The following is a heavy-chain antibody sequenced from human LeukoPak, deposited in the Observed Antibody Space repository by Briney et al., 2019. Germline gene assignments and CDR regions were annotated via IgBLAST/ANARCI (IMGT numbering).Heavy chain of an antibody. D-gene: IGHD3-22*01. CDR1: GCTFPNYG. CDR2: ISVYNGNT. Sequence: ASVKVSCKTSGCTFPNYGLSWVRQAPGQGLEWIGWISVYNGNTNYAQKLQGRVTMTTDTSTSTAYMELRSLRSDDTAVYCCARDCDRSGYFCYWGQGTLVTVSS. V-gene: IGHV1-18*01. CDR3: ARDCDRSGYFCY. J-gene: IGHJ4*02.